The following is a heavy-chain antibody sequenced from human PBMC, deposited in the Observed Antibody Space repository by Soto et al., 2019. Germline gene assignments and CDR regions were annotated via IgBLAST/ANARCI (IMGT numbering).Heavy chain of an antibody. Sequence: GGSLRLSCSASGFTFSSYAMSWVRQAPGKGLEWVSAISGSGGSTYYADSVKGRFTISRDNAKNSLYLQMNSLRAEDTAVYYCARDRESLTIFEVAPASGGQGTLVTVSS. CDR3: ARDRESLTIFEVAPAS. V-gene: IGHV3-23*01. CDR1: GFTFSSYA. CDR2: ISGSGGST. D-gene: IGHD3-3*01. J-gene: IGHJ4*02.